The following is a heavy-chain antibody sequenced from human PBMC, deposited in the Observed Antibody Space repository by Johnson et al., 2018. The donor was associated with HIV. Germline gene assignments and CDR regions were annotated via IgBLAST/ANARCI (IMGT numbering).Heavy chain of an antibody. CDR3: ARDRPPGATLSDAFDI. CDR1: GFTFSSYA. CDR2: ILYDGSNK. Sequence: QVQLVESGGGLVHPGGSLRLSCAGSGFTFSSYAMHWVRQAPGKGLEWVALILYDGSNKYYADSVKGRFTISRYNSKNTLYLQMNSLRAEDTAVYYCARDRPPGATLSDAFDIWGQGTMVTVSS. V-gene: IGHV3-30*14. J-gene: IGHJ3*02. D-gene: IGHD1-26*01.